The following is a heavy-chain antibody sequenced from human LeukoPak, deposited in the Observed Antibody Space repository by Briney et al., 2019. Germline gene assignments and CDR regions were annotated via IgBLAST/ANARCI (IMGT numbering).Heavy chain of an antibody. D-gene: IGHD1-26*01. Sequence: SETLSLTCAVSGGSISSSNWWSWVRQPPGKGLEWIGEIYHSGSTNYNPSLKSRVTISVDTSKNQFSLKLSSVTAADTAVYYCASSGSYAPYYFDYWGQGTLVTVSS. CDR3: ASSGSYAPYYFDY. J-gene: IGHJ4*02. CDR1: GGSISSSNW. V-gene: IGHV4-4*02. CDR2: IYHSGST.